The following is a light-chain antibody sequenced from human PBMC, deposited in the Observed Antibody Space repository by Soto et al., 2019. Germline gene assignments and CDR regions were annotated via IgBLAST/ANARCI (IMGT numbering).Light chain of an antibody. CDR2: GNS. J-gene: IGLJ2*01. CDR1: SSNIGAGYE. V-gene: IGLV1-40*01. CDR3: QSYDSSLSGSK. Sequence: QSVLTQPPSVSGAPGQRVTISCTGSSSNIGAGYEVHWYQQLPGTAPKLLIYGNSNRPSGVPDRFSGSKSGTSASLAITGLQAEDEADYYCQSYDSSLSGSKFGGGTHLTVL.